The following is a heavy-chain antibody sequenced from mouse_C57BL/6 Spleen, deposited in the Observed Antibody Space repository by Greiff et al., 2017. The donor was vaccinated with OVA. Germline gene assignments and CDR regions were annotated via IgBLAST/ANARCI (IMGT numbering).Heavy chain of an antibody. CDR2: IYPRDGST. CDR3: ARRGAYYSNYGSYYAMDY. V-gene: IGHV1-78*01. CDR1: GYTFTDHT. J-gene: IGHJ4*01. D-gene: IGHD2-5*01. Sequence: QVQLQQSDAELVKPGASVKISCKVSGYTFTDHTIHWMKQRPEQGLEWIGYIYPRDGSTKYNEKFKGKATLTADKSSSTAYMQLNSLTSEDSAVYFCARRGAYYSNYGSYYAMDYWGQGTSVTVSS.